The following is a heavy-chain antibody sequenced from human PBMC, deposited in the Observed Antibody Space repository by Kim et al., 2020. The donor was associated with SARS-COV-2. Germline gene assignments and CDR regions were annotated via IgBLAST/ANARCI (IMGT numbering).Heavy chain of an antibody. Sequence: SVKGRFTISKDNSKTTLYRQMNSMRAEDTAVYYCATAGYCSSTSCYRGLDYWGQGTLVTVSS. J-gene: IGHJ4*02. CDR3: ATAGYCSSTSCYRGLDY. V-gene: IGHV3-23*01. D-gene: IGHD2-2*03.